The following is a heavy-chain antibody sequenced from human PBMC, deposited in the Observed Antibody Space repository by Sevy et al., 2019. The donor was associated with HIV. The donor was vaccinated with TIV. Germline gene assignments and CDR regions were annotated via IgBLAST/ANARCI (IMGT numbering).Heavy chain of an antibody. CDR3: ARDRDYYDSSGYIPTHAFDI. V-gene: IGHV5-51*01. CDR2: IYPGDSDT. Sequence: GESLKISCKGSGYSFTSYWIGWVRQRPGKGLEWMGIIYPGDSDTRYSPSFRGQVTISADKSISTAYLQWSSLKASDTAMYYCARDRDYYDSSGYIPTHAFDIWGQGTMVTVSS. CDR1: GYSFTSYW. D-gene: IGHD3-22*01. J-gene: IGHJ3*02.